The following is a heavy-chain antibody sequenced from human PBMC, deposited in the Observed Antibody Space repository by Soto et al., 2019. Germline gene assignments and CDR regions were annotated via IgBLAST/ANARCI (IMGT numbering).Heavy chain of an antibody. V-gene: IGHV4-39*01. J-gene: IGHJ4*02. CDR1: GGSISSSSYY. Sequence: SETLSLTCTVSGGSISSSSYYWGWIRQPPGKGLEWIGSIYYSGSTYYNPSLKSRVTISVDTSKNQFSLKLGSVTAADTAVYYCASIVVPAAMGGYSYGRHFDYWGQGTLVTVSS. CDR3: ASIVVPAAMGGYSYGRHFDY. D-gene: IGHD2-2*01. CDR2: IYYSGST.